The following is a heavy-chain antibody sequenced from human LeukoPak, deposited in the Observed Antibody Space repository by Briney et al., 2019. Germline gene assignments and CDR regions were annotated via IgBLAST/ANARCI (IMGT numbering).Heavy chain of an antibody. V-gene: IGHV4-34*01. CDR1: GGSFSGYY. D-gene: IGHD2-2*01. CDR2: INHSGST. Sequence: SETLSLTCAVYGGSFSGYYWSWIRQPPGKGLEWIGEINHSGSTNYNPSLQSRVTMSVDTSKNHFSLKLYSVTAADTAVYYCATFSPSPDIVVVPAAIDFRGQGTLVTVSS. J-gene: IGHJ4*02. CDR3: ATFSPSPDIVVVPAAIDF.